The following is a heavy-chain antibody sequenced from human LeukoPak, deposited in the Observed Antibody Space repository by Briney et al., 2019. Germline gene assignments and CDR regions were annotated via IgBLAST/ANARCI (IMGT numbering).Heavy chain of an antibody. Sequence: GGSLRLSCAASGFTVSSNYMSWVRQAPGKGLEWVSVIYSGGSTYYADSVKGRFTISRDNSKNTLYLQMNSLRAEDTAVYYCAKDASTAGYSSSHPNYWGQGTLVTVSS. CDR3: AKDASTAGYSSSHPNY. D-gene: IGHD6-13*01. V-gene: IGHV3-66*01. J-gene: IGHJ4*02. CDR1: GFTVSSNY. CDR2: IYSGGST.